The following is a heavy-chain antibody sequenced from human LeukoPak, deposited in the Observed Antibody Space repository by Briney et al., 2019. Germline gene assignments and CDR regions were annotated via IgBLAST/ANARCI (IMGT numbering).Heavy chain of an antibody. V-gene: IGHV4-59*08. CDR3: ASLVDTAMSY. D-gene: IGHD5-18*01. CDR2: IYYSGST. J-gene: IGHJ4*02. Sequence: SETLSPTCTVSGGSISSYYWSWIRQPPGKGLEWIGYIYYSGSTNYNPSLKSRVTISVDTSKNQFSLKLSSVTAADTAVYYCASLVDTAMSYWGQGTLVTVSS. CDR1: GGSISSYY.